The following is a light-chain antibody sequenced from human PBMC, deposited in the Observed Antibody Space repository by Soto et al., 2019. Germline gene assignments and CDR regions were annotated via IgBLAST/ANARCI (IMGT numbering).Light chain of an antibody. V-gene: IGKV1-39*01. J-gene: IGKJ3*01. CDR1: QTIIRY. CDR3: QQNYSAPFS. CDR2: AAS. Sequence: DIQMTQSPSSLSASVGDRVTITCRASQTIIRYLNWYQQKPGKAPNLLIYAASNLQCGVPSRFSGSASGTEFTLTINSLQPEDVATYYCQQNYSAPFSFGRGTKVEIK.